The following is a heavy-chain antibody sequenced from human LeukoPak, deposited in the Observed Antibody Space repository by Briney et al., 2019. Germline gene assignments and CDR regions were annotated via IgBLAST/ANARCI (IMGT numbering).Heavy chain of an antibody. CDR1: GGTFSSYA. J-gene: IGHJ6*02. V-gene: IGHV1-69*04. D-gene: IGHD2-2*02. Sequence: ASVKVSCKASGGTFSSYAISWVRQVPGQGLEWMGRIIPILGIANYAQKFQGRVTITADKSTSTAYMELSSLRSEDTAVYYCASFYCSSTSCYSPYYYYGMDVWGQGTTVTVSS. CDR3: ASFYCSSTSCYSPYYYYGMDV. CDR2: IIPILGIA.